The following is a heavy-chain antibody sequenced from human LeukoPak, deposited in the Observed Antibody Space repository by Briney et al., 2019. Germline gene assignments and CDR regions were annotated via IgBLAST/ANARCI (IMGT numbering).Heavy chain of an antibody. Sequence: SETLSLTCTVSGASISSYYWSWIRQPPGKGLECIGHIYSSGYTNYNPSLKSRVTISLDTSRNQFSLKLSSVTAADPAVYYCAGVRVYFDYWGQGTLVTVSS. J-gene: IGHJ4*02. CDR2: IYSSGYT. D-gene: IGHD2-8*01. CDR1: GASISSYY. V-gene: IGHV4-59*12. CDR3: AGVRVYFDY.